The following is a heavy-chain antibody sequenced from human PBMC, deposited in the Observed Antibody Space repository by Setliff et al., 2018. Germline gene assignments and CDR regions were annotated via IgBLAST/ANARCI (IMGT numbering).Heavy chain of an antibody. Sequence: VNPTQTLTLTCTFSGFSLSTSGVGVGWICQPPGKGLEWIGYIYYSGSTYYNPSLKSRVTISVDTSKNQFSLRLSSVTAADTAVYYCARSFSRREKFLLDYWGQGALVTVSS. CDR2: IYYSGST. CDR3: ARSFSRREKFLLDY. J-gene: IGHJ4*02. CDR1: GFSLSTSGVG. V-gene: IGHV4-30-4*08.